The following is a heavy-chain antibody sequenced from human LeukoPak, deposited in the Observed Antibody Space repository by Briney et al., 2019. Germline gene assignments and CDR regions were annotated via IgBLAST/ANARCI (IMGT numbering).Heavy chain of an antibody. CDR2: ISYDGSNK. V-gene: IGHV3-30*19. CDR3: ARDGNYVLNYLDY. CDR1: GFTFSSYG. J-gene: IGHJ4*02. Sequence: GGSLRLSCAASGFTFSSYGMHWVRQAPGKGLEWVAVISYDGSNKYYADSVKGRFTISRDSSKNTLYLQMNSLRAEDTAVYYCARDGNYVLNYLDYWGQGTLVTVSS. D-gene: IGHD1-7*01.